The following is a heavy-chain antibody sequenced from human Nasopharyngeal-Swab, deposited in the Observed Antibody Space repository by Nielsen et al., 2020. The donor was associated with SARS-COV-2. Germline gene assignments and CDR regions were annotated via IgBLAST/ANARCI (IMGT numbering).Heavy chain of an antibody. CDR2: SYPGDSDT. V-gene: IGHV5-51*01. J-gene: IGHJ4*02. CDR1: GYSFTSYW. Sequence: GESLKISCHGSGYSFTSYWIAWVLQMPGTGLEWMGISYPGDSDTRYSPSFQGQVTISADKSINTAYLQWSSLKASDTAMYYCAWKSSGWYGSYDYWGQGTLVTVSS. CDR3: AWKSSGWYGSYDY. D-gene: IGHD6-19*01.